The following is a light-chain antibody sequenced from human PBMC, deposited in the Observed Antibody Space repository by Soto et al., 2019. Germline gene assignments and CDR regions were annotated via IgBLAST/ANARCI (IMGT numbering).Light chain of an antibody. J-gene: IGLJ1*01. CDR3: CSYAGTYTYV. CDR2: DVT. CDR1: SSNVGRYKY. Sequence: QSARTQPRSVSGSPGQSVTISCTGTSSNVGRYKYVSWYQHHPGKAPKLMIYDVTMRPSGVPDRFSGSKSGNTASLTISGLQAEDEADYYCCSYAGTYTYVFGTGTKVTVL. V-gene: IGLV2-11*01.